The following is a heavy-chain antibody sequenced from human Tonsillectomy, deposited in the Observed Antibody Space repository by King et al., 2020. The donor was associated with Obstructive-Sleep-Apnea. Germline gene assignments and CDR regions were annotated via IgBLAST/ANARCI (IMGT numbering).Heavy chain of an antibody. D-gene: IGHD6-13*01. CDR1: GFTFSDYW. CDR2: IKEDGTEK. CDR3: ARGSSSWAFDY. J-gene: IGHJ4*02. V-gene: IGHV3-7*03. Sequence: VQLVESGGGLVQPGGSLRLSCAASGFTFSDYWMSWVRQAPGKGLEWVANIKEDGTEKNYVDSVKGRFSISRDNAKKSLYLQVNSLRAEDTAVYYCARGSSSWAFDYWGQGTLVTVSS.